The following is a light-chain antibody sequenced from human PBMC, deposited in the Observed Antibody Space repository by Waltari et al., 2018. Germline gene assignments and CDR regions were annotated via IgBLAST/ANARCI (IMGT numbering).Light chain of an antibody. V-gene: IGLV3-25*03. CDR2: KDK. J-gene: IGLJ2*01. Sequence: SYDLTQPPSVSVSPGQTARITCSGDALPKPSGYWYQQKSGQAPVLMLFKDKERPSGIPERFSGSSSGTTVTLTISGVQAEDEADYYCQSVDSSATYVIFGGGTKLTVL. CDR1: ALPKPS. CDR3: QSVDSSATYVI.